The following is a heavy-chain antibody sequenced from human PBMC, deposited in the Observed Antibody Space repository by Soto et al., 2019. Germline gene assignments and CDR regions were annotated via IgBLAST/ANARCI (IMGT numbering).Heavy chain of an antibody. CDR2: IYYSGST. V-gene: IGHV4-39*01. Sequence: SETLSLTCTVSGGSISSSSYYWGWIRQPPGKGLEWIGSIYYSGSTYYNPSLKSRVTISVDTSKNQFSLKLSSVTAADTAVYYCARAARYYYYGMDVWGRGTTVTAP. J-gene: IGHJ6*02. D-gene: IGHD6-6*01. CDR3: ARAARYYYYGMDV. CDR1: GGSISSSSYY.